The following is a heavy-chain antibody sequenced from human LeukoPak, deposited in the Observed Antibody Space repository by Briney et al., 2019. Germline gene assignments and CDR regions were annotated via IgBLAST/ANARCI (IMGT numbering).Heavy chain of an antibody. CDR3: ARSFLSIAAAATDY. J-gene: IGHJ4*02. CDR2: ISSSSSYI. CDR1: GFTFSSYS. D-gene: IGHD6-13*01. Sequence: NPGGSMRLSCAASGFTFSSYSMNWVRQAPGKVLEWVSSISSSSSYIYYADSVKGRFTISRDNAKNSLYLKMNSLRAEDTAVYYCARSFLSIAAAATDYWGQGTLVTVSS. V-gene: IGHV3-21*01.